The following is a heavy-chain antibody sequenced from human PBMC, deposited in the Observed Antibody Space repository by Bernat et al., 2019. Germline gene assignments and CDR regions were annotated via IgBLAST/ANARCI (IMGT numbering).Heavy chain of an antibody. CDR1: GFTFDDYA. V-gene: IGHV3-9*01. CDR2: ISWNSHHI. CDR3: AKAYYGSGNNYYHYYGMDV. D-gene: IGHD3-10*01. Sequence: EVQLVESGGGLVQPGRSLRLSCAASGFTFDDYAMHWVRQTTGKGLEWGSGISWNSHHIGYADVVKGRFTIARDNAKNSLNLQMNSLRAEDTAFYYCAKAYYGSGNNYYHYYGMDVWGQGTTVTVSS. J-gene: IGHJ6*02.